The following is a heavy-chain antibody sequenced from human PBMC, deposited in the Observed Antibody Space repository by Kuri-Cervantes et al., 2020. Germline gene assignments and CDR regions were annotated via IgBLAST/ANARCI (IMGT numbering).Heavy chain of an antibody. J-gene: IGHJ4*02. Sequence: ASVKVSCKASGYTFTSYDINWVRQATGQGLEWMGWMNPNSGNTGYAQKFQGRVTMTRNTSISTAYMELSSLRSEDTAVYYCARVYCTGGVCYGFFGFDYWGQGTLVTVSS. D-gene: IGHD2-8*02. CDR1: GYTFTSYD. CDR3: ARVYCTGGVCYGFFGFDY. CDR2: MNPNSGNT. V-gene: IGHV1-8*01.